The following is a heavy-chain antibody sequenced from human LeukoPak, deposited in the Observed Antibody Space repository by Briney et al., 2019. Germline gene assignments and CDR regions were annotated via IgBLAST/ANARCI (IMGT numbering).Heavy chain of an antibody. CDR2: ISAYNGNT. CDR3: ARIFLSVVAPKRWFDP. V-gene: IGHV1-18*01. CDR1: GYTFTSYG. D-gene: IGHD4-23*01. J-gene: IGHJ5*02. Sequence: ASVKVSCKASGYTFTSYGISWVRQAPGQGLEWMGWISAYNGNTNYAQKLQGRVTMTTDTSTSTAYMELRSLRSDDTAVYYCARIFLSVVAPKRWFDPWGQGTLVTVSS.